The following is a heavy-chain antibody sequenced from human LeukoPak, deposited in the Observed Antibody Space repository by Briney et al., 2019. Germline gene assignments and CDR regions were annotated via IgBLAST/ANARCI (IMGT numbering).Heavy chain of an antibody. Sequence: SETLSLTCAVSGGSISGGSYYWSWIRQPPGKGLEWIGYIYYSGSTNYNPSLKSRVTISVDTSKNQFSLKLSSVTAADTAVYYCARERGAAADARWFDPWGQGTLVTVSS. CDR1: GGSISGGSYY. CDR3: ARERGAAADARWFDP. CDR2: IYYSGST. D-gene: IGHD6-13*01. V-gene: IGHV4-61*01. J-gene: IGHJ5*02.